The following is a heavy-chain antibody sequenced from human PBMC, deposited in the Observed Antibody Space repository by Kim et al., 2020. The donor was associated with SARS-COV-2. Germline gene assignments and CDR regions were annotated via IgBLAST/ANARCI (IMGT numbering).Heavy chain of an antibody. J-gene: IGHJ3*02. CDR2: ISHSGST. V-gene: IGHV4-4*02. Sequence: SETLYLTCGVSGGSISSSNWWSWVRQPPGKGLEWIGEISHSGSTNYNPSLKSRVTMSLDKSKNQFSLKLSSVTAAETAVYYCARVSYGDYYGAYDIWGQG. D-gene: IGHD4-17*01. CDR3: ARVSYGDYYGAYDI. CDR1: GGSISSSNW.